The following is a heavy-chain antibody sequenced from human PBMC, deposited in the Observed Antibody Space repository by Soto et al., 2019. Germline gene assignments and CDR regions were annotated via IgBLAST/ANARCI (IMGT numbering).Heavy chain of an antibody. J-gene: IGHJ4*02. CDR3: ARGVNYGDLFDY. CDR1: GGSISSYY. Sequence: SETLSLTCTVSGGSISSYYWSWIRQPPGKGLEWIGYIYYSGSTNYNPSLKSRVTISVDTSKNQFSLKLSSVTAADTAVYYCARGVNYGDLFDYWGQGTLVTVSS. D-gene: IGHD4-17*01. V-gene: IGHV4-59*01. CDR2: IYYSGST.